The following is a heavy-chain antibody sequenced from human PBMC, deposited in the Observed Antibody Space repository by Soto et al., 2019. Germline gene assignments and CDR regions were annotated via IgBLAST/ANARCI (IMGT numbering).Heavy chain of an antibody. V-gene: IGHV3-23*01. Sequence: VPLFESGGDLVQPGGSLRLSWVASGFIWNNYATSWVRQAPGKGLVRVSTIGGPDGGSDGGPWYEDSVKGRFTISRDSSANTLFLHIDNWGAEDSALYYCVKSGRNWGAFDFWGQGTTVVVSS. CDR3: VKSGRNWGAFDF. D-gene: IGHD7-27*01. CDR2: IGGPDGGSDGGP. CDR1: GFIWNNYA. J-gene: IGHJ3*01.